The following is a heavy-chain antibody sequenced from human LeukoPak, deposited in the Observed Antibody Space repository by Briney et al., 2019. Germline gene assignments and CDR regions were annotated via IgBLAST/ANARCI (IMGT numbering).Heavy chain of an antibody. Sequence: PGGSLRLSCAASGFTFSSYSMNWVRQAPGKGREWVSSISSSSSYIYYADSVKGRFTISRDNAKNSLYLQMNSLRAEDTAVYYCATATRATYGDYFGYWGQGTLVTVSS. V-gene: IGHV3-21*01. CDR3: ATATRATYGDYFGY. CDR2: ISSSSSYI. D-gene: IGHD4-17*01. J-gene: IGHJ4*02. CDR1: GFTFSSYS.